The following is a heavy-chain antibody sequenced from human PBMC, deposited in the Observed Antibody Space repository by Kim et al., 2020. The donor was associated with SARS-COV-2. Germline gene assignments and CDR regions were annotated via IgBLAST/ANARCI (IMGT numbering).Heavy chain of an antibody. D-gene: IGHD3-22*01. CDR3: ARVPSGDISAYYFDR. Sequence: ADSVRGRFTISRDNAKNSLDLEMNSLRAEETAVYYCARVPSGDISAYYFDRWGQGTLVTVSS. V-gene: IGHV3-11*05. J-gene: IGHJ4*02.